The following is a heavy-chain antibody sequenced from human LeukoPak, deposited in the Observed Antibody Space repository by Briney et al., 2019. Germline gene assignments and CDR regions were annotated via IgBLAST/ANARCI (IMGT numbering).Heavy chain of an antibody. CDR2: ISGSGGST. J-gene: IGHJ4*02. V-gene: IGHV3-23*01. Sequence: GGSLRLSCAASGFTFSSYAMSWVRQAPGKGLEWVSAISGSGGSTYYADSVKGRFTISRDNSKNTLYLQMNSLRAEDTAVYYCAREYYDILTGNIPLDYWGQGTLVTVSS. CDR1: GFTFSSYA. D-gene: IGHD3-9*01. CDR3: AREYYDILTGNIPLDY.